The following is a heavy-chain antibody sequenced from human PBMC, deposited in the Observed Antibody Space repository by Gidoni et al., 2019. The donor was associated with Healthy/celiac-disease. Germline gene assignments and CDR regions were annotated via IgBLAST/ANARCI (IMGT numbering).Heavy chain of an antibody. CDR2: ISGSGGST. V-gene: IGHV3-23*01. Sequence: EVQLLESGGGLVHPGGSLRLSCAGSGLTFSSYAMSWVRQAPGKGLEWVSAISGSGGSTYYADSVKGRFTISRDNSKNTLYLQMNSLRAEDTAVYYCAKVVATITGYFDYWGQGTLVTVSS. CDR3: AKVVATITGYFDY. J-gene: IGHJ4*02. D-gene: IGHD5-12*01. CDR1: GLTFSSYA.